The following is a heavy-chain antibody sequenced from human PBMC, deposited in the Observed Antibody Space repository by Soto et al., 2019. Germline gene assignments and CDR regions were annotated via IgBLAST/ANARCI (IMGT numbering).Heavy chain of an antibody. J-gene: IGHJ4*02. D-gene: IGHD6-19*01. CDR3: ARTSSGWVTFDY. CDR2: ISYDGSNK. CDR1: GFTFSSYA. Sequence: GGSLRLSCAASGFTFSSYAMHWVRQAPGKGLEWVAVISYDGSNKYYADSVKGRFTISRDNSKNTLYLQMNSLRAEDTAVYYCARTSSGWVTFDYWGQGTLVTVSS. V-gene: IGHV3-30-3*01.